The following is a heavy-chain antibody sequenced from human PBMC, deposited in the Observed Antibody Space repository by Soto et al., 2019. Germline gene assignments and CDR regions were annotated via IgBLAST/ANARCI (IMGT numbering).Heavy chain of an antibody. J-gene: IGHJ4*02. CDR3: AHRVLRTVFGLVTTTAIYFDF. D-gene: IGHD3-3*01. CDR1: GFSLTTSGVG. Sequence: QITLKESGPTVVKPTETLTLTCTFSGFSLTTSGVGVGWVRQSPGKAPDWLGLIYWDDDKRYSTSINSRLIITKDTSKNQLVLTMANVYPADTATYYCAHRVLRTVFGLVTTTAIYFDFWGPGTPVVVSS. CDR2: IYWDDDK. V-gene: IGHV2-5*02.